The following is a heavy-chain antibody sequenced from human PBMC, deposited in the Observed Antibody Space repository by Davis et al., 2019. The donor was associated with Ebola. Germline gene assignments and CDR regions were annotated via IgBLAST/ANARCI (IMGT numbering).Heavy chain of an antibody. CDR3: ARDRSSSWYEYYYYYGMDV. D-gene: IGHD6-13*01. J-gene: IGHJ6*02. CDR1: GFTFSSYW. Sequence: PGGSLRLSCAASGFTFSSYWMHWVRQAPGKGLVWVSRINSDGSSTSYADSVKGRFTISRDNAKNTLYLQMNSLRAEDTAVYYCARDRSSSWYEYYYYYGMDVWGQGTTVTVSS. CDR2: INSDGSST. V-gene: IGHV3-74*01.